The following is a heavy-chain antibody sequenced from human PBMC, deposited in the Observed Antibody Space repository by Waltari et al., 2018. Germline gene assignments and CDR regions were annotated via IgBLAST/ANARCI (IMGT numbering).Heavy chain of an antibody. V-gene: IGHV4-39*07. CDR3: ARLGYYDPMGY. CDR2: IYYSGST. CDR1: GGSISSSSYY. D-gene: IGHD3-22*01. J-gene: IGHJ4*02. Sequence: QLQLQESGPGLVKPSVTLSLTCTVSGGSISSSSYYLGWIRQPPGKGLEWIGSIYYSGSTYYNPSLKSRVTISVDTSKNQFSLKLSSVTAADTAVYYCARLGYYDPMGYWGQGTLVTVSS.